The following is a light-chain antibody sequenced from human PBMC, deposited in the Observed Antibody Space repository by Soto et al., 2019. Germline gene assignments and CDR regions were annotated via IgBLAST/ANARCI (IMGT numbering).Light chain of an antibody. CDR2: WAS. CDR3: QQYYSSPLT. Sequence: DFVMTQSPDSLAVSLGERATINCKSSQSVLYSSNNKNYLAWYQQKPGQPPKLLIYWASTRECGVPDRFSGSGSGTDFTLTISSLQAEDVAVYFCQQYYSSPLTFGGGTRVEIK. J-gene: IGKJ4*01. CDR1: QSVLYSSNNKNY. V-gene: IGKV4-1*01.